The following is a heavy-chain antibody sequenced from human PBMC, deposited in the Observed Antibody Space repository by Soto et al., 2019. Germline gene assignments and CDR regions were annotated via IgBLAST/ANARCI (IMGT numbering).Heavy chain of an antibody. CDR3: AKERTRHFDY. V-gene: IGHV3-30*18. CDR1: GFTFGSYG. Sequence: PVGSLRLSCAASGFTFGSYGMHWVRQAPGKGLEWVAVISYDGNNKYYADSVKGRLTISRDNSKNTVSLQMNSLRAEDTAVYYCAKERTRHFDYWGQGIPVTVSS. J-gene: IGHJ4*02. D-gene: IGHD1-1*01. CDR2: ISYDGNNK.